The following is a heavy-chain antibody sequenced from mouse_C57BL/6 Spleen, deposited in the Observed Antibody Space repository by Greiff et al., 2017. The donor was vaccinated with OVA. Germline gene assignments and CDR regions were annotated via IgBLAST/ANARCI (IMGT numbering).Heavy chain of an antibody. V-gene: IGHV1-81*01. J-gene: IGHJ2*01. CDR1: GYTFTSYG. D-gene: IGHD1-1*01. CDR3: ARRGNTVEYYFDY. Sequence: QVQLKESGAELARPGASVKLSCKASGYTFTSYGISWVKQRTGQGLEWIGEIYPRSGNTYYNEKFKGKATLTADKSSSTAYMELRSLTSEDSAVYFCARRGNTVEYYFDYWGQGTTLTVSS. CDR2: IYPRSGNT.